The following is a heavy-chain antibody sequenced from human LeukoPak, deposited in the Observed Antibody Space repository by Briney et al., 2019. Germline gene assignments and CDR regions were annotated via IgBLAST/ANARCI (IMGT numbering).Heavy chain of an antibody. CDR2: INHSGST. J-gene: IGHJ4*02. V-gene: IGHV4-34*01. CDR1: GGSFSGYY. D-gene: IGHD6-13*01. CDR3: ARAELAAAPFDY. Sequence: SETLSLTCAVYGGSFSGYYWSWIRQPPGKGLEWIGEINHSGSTNYNPSLKSRVTISVDTSKNQFSLKLSSVTAADTAVCYCARAELAAAPFDYWGQGTLVTVSS.